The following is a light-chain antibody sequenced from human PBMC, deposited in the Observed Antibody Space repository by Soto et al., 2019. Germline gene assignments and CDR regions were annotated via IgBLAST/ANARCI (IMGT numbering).Light chain of an antibody. CDR1: SSNVGRNT. CDR3: AAWDDSLNGVV. CDR2: NNN. Sequence: QSVLTQPPSASGTPGQRVIISCSGSSSNVGRNTVSWYQHLPGTAPKLLIYNNNQRPSGVPDRTSGSKSGTSASLAISGLQSDDEAEYYCAAWDDSLNGVVFGGGTKLTVL. V-gene: IGLV1-44*01. J-gene: IGLJ3*02.